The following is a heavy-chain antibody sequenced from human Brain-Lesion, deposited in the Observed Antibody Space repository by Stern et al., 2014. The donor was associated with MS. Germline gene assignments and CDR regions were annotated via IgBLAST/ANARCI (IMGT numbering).Heavy chain of an antibody. Sequence: QLQLQESGPGLVKPSDTLSLTCSVSGDSLSSSTFYWGWIRQPPGKGPEWIGSVYYSGNTYYHPSLKSRVTISVDTSKNHFSLRLPSVTAADTAVYYCARHQLGYGYAYLRYWGQGTLVTVSS. CDR3: ARHQLGYGYAYLRY. D-gene: IGHD5-18*01. V-gene: IGHV4-39*01. J-gene: IGHJ4*02. CDR1: GDSLSSSTFY. CDR2: VYYSGNT.